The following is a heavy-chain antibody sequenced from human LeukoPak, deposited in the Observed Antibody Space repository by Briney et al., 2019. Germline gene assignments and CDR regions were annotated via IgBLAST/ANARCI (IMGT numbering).Heavy chain of an antibody. CDR1: LGSFSGYY. D-gene: IGHD4-17*01. V-gene: IGHV4-34*01. CDR2: INNSGST. J-gene: IGHJ4*02. CDR3: ARGPDYGDYSDY. Sequence: SGTLSLTCAVYLGSFSGYYWSWIRQPPGKGLEWVGEINNSGSTNYNPSPKSRVTISVDTSKNQFSLKLSSVTAADTAVYYCARGPDYGDYSDYWGQGTLVTVSS.